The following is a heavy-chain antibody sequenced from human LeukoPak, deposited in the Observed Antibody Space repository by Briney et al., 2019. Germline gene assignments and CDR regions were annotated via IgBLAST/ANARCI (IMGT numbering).Heavy chain of an antibody. D-gene: IGHD3-3*01. CDR1: GGSFSGYY. V-gene: IGHV4-34*01. CDR2: INHSGST. Sequence: SETLSLTCAVYGGSFSGYYWSWIRQPPGKGLEWIGEINHSGSTNYNPSLKSRVTTSVDTSKNQFSLKLSSVTAADTAVYYCARGASYDFWSGYYPRAFDYWGQGTLATVSS. CDR3: ARGASYDFWSGYYPRAFDY. J-gene: IGHJ4*02.